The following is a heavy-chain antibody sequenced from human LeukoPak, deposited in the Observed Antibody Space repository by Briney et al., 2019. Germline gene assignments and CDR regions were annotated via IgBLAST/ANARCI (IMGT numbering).Heavy chain of an antibody. CDR1: GFTFSNFW. CDR3: ARELPDY. CDR2: IKQDGSEK. V-gene: IGHV3-7*04. J-gene: IGHJ4*02. Sequence: GSLRLSCAASGFTFSNFWMSWVRQAPGKGLEWVANIKQDGSEKYYVDSVKGRFTISRDNARNSLYLQMNSLRAEDTAVYYCARELPDYWGQGTLVTVSP.